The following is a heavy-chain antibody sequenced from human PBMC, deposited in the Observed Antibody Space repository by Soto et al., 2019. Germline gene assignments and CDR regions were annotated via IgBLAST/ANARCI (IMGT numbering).Heavy chain of an antibody. CDR1: GFTFSSYE. V-gene: IGHV3-48*03. D-gene: IGHD6-13*01. J-gene: IGHJ4*02. CDR3: VRERAAAGTSLDY. CDR2: ISSSGSAR. Sequence: HPGGSLRLSCAASGFTFSSYEMNWVRQAPGKGLEWVSYISSSGSARYYADSVKGRFTISRDNAKNSLYLQMNSLRAEDTAVYYCVRERAAAGTSLDYWGQGTLVTVSS.